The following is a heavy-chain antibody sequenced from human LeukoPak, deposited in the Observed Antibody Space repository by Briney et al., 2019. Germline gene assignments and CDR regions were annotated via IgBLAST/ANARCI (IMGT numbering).Heavy chain of an antibody. Sequence: PGGSLRLSCAASGFTFSSYGMHWVRQAPGKGLEWVAFIRYDGSNKYYADSVKGRFSISRDNSKNTLYLQMNSLRAEDTAVYYCARGKYGGYFIDYWGQGTLVTVSS. D-gene: IGHD5-12*01. V-gene: IGHV3-30*02. J-gene: IGHJ4*02. CDR3: ARGKYGGYFIDY. CDR1: GFTFSSYG. CDR2: IRYDGSNK.